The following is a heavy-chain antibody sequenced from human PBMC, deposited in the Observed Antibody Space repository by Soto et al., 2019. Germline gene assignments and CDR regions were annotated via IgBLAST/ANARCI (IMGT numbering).Heavy chain of an antibody. CDR3: ARGKKGTGSDAFDI. CDR1: GGTFSSYA. J-gene: IGHJ3*02. D-gene: IGHD1-1*01. V-gene: IGHV1-69*13. CDR2: IIPILGPA. Sequence: SVKVSCKASGGTFSSYAISWVRQAPGQGLEWMGGIIPILGPANYAQKFQGRVTITADESTSTAYMELSSLRSEDTAVYYCARGKKGTGSDAFDIWGQGTMVTVSS.